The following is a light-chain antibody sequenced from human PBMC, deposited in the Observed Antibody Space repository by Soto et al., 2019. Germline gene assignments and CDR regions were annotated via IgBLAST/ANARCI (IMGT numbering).Light chain of an antibody. V-gene: IGLV2-14*01. CDR2: EVT. Sequence: QSVLTQPASVSGSPGQSITISCSGSSSDVGGYNYVSWYQQHPGKAPKVLIFEVTNRPSGISDRFSGYKSGNTASLTISGLQAEYEADYYCSSYTGSNNFLLFGGGTKVTVL. CDR1: SSDVGGYNY. CDR3: SSYTGSNNFLL. J-gene: IGLJ3*02.